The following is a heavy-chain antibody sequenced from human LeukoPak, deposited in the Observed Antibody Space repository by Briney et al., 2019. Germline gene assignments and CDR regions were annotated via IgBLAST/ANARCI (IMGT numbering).Heavy chain of an antibody. CDR1: GYTFTSYG. D-gene: IGHD6-13*01. Sequence: GASVKVSCKASGYTFTSYGISWVRQAPGQGLEWMGWISAYHGNTNYAQKLQGRVTMTTDTSTSTAYMELRSLKSDDTAVYYCAKSAPSQSSWYFRGYYYYMDVWGKGTTVTVSS. CDR3: AKSAPSQSSWYFRGYYYYMDV. J-gene: IGHJ6*03. V-gene: IGHV1-18*01. CDR2: ISAYHGNT.